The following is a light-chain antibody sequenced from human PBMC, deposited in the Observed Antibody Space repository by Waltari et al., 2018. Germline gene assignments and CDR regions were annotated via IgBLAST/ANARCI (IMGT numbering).Light chain of an antibody. CDR1: QSISSW. CDR2: KAS. J-gene: IGKJ1*01. CDR3: QQYNSYSKT. Sequence: DIQMTQSPSTLSASVGDRVTITCRASQSISSWLAWYQQQPGKAPKLLIYKASSLESGVPSRFSGSGSGTEFTLTISSLQPDDFATYYCQQYNSYSKTFGQGTKVEIK. V-gene: IGKV1-5*03.